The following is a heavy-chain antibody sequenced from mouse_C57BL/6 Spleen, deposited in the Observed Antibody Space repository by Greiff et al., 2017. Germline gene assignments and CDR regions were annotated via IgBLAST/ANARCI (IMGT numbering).Heavy chain of an antibody. Sequence: QVQLQQPGAELVKPGASVKMSCKASGYTFTSYWITWVKQRPRQGLEWNGDIYPGSGSTNYNEKYKNKATLTVDTSSSTAYMQLSRLTYEDSAVYYCARFSDGYFDYWGQGTTLTVSS. CDR1: GYTFTSYW. V-gene: IGHV1-55*01. D-gene: IGHD2-3*01. CDR2: IYPGSGST. CDR3: ARFSDGYFDY. J-gene: IGHJ2*01.